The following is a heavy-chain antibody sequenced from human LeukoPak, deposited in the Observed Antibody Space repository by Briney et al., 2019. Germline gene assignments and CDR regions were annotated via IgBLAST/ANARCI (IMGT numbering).Heavy chain of an antibody. V-gene: IGHV1-46*01. Sequence: ASVKVSCKASGYTFTSYYMQWVGQAPGQGLEGRGVINPSGGSRSYAQKFQGRVTMNRDRSTSTLYMELSSLRSEDTAVYYCARYQYDGSVDYWGQGTLVTVSS. CDR1: GYTFTSYY. CDR2: INPSGGSR. CDR3: ARYQYDGSVDY. D-gene: IGHD3-3*01. J-gene: IGHJ4*02.